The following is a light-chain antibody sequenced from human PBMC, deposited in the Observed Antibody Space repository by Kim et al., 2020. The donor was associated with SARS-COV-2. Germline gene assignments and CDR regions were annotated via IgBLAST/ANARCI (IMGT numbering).Light chain of an antibody. Sequence: DVQMTQSPSTLSASVGDRVTITCRASQNINSWLAWYQQKPGKAPKLLLYKASSLESGVPSRFSGSGSGTEFTLTISSLQPDDFATYYCQQYNSYSYTFGQGTKLEI. V-gene: IGKV1-5*03. J-gene: IGKJ2*01. CDR2: KAS. CDR1: QNINSW. CDR3: QQYNSYSYT.